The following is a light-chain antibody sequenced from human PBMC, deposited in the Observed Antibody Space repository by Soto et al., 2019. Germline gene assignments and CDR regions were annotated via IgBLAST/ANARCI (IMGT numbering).Light chain of an antibody. Sequence: DIVMTQSPDSLAVSLGERATINCKSSQTSLYSSNNKNQLAWYQQKPGQPPKLLFYWASTRESAVPARFSGSETGTDFNLAISSLQAEDVAVYYGQQYYSPPYTIGQGTNLEI. J-gene: IGKJ2*01. CDR2: WAS. CDR3: QQYYSPPYT. V-gene: IGKV4-1*01. CDR1: QTSLYSSNNKNQ.